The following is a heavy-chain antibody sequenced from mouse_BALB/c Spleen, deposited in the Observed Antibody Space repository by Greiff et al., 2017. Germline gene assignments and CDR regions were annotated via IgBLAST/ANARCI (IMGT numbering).Heavy chain of an antibody. J-gene: IGHJ3*01. D-gene: IGHD2-4*01. CDR3: ARSGIYYDYDGAY. CDR1: GYAFSSYW. Sequence: VQLQQSGAELVRPGSSVKISCKASGYAFSSYWMNWVKQRPGQGLEWIGQIYPGDGDTNYNGKFKGKATLTADKSSSTAYMQLSSLTSEDSAVYFCARSGIYYDYDGAYWGQGTLVTVSA. V-gene: IGHV1-80*01. CDR2: IYPGDGDT.